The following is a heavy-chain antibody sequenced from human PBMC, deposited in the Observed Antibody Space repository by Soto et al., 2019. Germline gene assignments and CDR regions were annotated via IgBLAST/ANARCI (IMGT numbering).Heavy chain of an antibody. V-gene: IGHV4-34*01. CDR1: GGSLSGYY. Sequence: QVQLQQWGAGLLKPSETLSLNCAVNGGSLSGYYWSWIRQPPGKGVESIGEIKDGGYTNYSPSLKSRATISSDTSNNQFSLRLNSVTAADTGVYYCARGQEGVVATHWDQGTLVTVSS. CDR3: ARGQEGVVATH. D-gene: IGHD5-12*01. J-gene: IGHJ4*02. CDR2: IKDGGYT.